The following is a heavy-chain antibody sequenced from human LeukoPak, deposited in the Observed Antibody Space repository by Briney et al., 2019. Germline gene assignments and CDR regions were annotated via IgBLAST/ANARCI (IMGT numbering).Heavy chain of an antibody. J-gene: IGHJ5*02. CDR1: GYTFTTYD. CDR3: ARGRGSGHKENWFDP. Sequence: ASVKASCKASGYTFTTYDINWVRQATGQGLEWMGWMNPNSGNTGYTQKFQGRVTMTRNTSIITAYMELSSLRSEDTAVYYCARGRGSGHKENWFDPWGQGTLVTVPS. D-gene: IGHD6-19*01. CDR2: MNPNSGNT. V-gene: IGHV1-8*01.